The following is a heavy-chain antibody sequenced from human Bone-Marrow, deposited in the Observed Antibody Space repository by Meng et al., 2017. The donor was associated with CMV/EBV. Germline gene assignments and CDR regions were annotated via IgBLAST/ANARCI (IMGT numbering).Heavy chain of an antibody. D-gene: IGHD4-23*01. J-gene: IGHJ3*02. V-gene: IGHV3-66*02. CDR2: IYSGGST. Sequence: GESLKISCAASGFTFSSYAMSWVRQAPGKGLEWVSVIYSGGSTYYADSVKGRFTISRDNSKNTLYLQMNSLRAEDTAVYYCARDPAMTTVAKGAFDIWGQGTMVTVSS. CDR3: ARDPAMTTVAKGAFDI. CDR1: GFTFSSYA.